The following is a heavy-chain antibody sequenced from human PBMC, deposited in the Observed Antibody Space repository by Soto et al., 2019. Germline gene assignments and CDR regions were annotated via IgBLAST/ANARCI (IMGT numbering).Heavy chain of an antibody. CDR1: GFTFSNYA. CDR3: AKEYTSTSRGSFDY. D-gene: IGHD1-26*01. V-gene: IGHV3-23*01. Sequence: EVHLFEFGGGLVQPGGSLRLSCAASGFTFSNYAMNWVRQAPGKGLEWVSGITGSSGRTFYADSVKGRFTISRDNSKNTVYLQMNSVRADDTAVYYCAKEYTSTSRGSFDYWGQGALVTVSS. CDR2: ITGSSGRT. J-gene: IGHJ4*02.